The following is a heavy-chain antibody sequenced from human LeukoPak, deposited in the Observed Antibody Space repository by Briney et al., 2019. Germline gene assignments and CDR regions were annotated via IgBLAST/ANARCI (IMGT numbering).Heavy chain of an antibody. CDR3: ARAPVSGSYAPDY. V-gene: IGHV3-11*05. CDR2: ISGSTTYT. Sequence: GGSLRLSCAASGFTFSDYYMSWIRQPPGKGLEWVSYISGSTTYTNYADSVRGRFTISRDNSKNSLYLQMNSLRAEDTAVYFCARAPVSGSYAPDYWGQGTLVTVSS. CDR1: GFTFSDYY. D-gene: IGHD1-26*01. J-gene: IGHJ4*02.